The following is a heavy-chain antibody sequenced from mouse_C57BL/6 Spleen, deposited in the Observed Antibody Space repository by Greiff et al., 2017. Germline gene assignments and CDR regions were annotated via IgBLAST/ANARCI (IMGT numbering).Heavy chain of an antibody. V-gene: IGHV1-59*01. CDR2: IDPSDSYT. Sequence: QVQLQQPGAELVRPGTSVKLSCKASGYTFPSYWLSWVKQRPGQGLEWIGVIDPSDSYTNYNQKFKGKATLTVDTSSSTAYMQLSSLTSEDSAVYYCARSHYYGNLYFDYWGQGTTLTVSS. CDR1: GYTFPSYW. D-gene: IGHD2-1*01. J-gene: IGHJ2*01. CDR3: ARSHYYGNLYFDY.